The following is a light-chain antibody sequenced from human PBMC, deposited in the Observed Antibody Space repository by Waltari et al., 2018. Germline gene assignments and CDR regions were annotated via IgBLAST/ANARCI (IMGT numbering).Light chain of an antibody. Sequence: DIQMTQSPSSLSASVGDRVTITCRASQAIRDSLAWYQQKPGKAPKLLLYGASRLDSWVPFRFSGSGSGTDFTLTITSLQPEDFATYYCQHYYNIPRTFGQGTKVEVK. CDR2: GAS. CDR3: QHYYNIPRT. V-gene: IGKV1-NL1*01. CDR1: QAIRDS. J-gene: IGKJ1*01.